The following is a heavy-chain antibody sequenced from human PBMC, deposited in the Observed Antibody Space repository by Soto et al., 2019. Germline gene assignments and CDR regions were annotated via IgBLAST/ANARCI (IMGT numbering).Heavy chain of an antibody. CDR1: GYTFTSYG. J-gene: IGHJ4*02. Sequence: QVQLVQSGPEVKKPGASVKVSCKTSGYTFTSYGISWVRQAPGQGLEWMGWITTDKGKTTYAQKFQGRVTMTTDTSTSTAYMELRSLTSDDTVVYYCATRSRAFDYWGQGTLVTVSS. CDR2: ITTDKGKT. CDR3: ATRSRAFDY. V-gene: IGHV1-18*01.